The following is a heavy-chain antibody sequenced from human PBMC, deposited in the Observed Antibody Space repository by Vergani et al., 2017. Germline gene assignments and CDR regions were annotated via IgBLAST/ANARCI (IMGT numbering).Heavy chain of an antibody. CDR1: GFTFSSYS. V-gene: IGHV3-48*01. CDR3: ASDQGLQAWGCYYYCGMYG. CDR2: ISSSSSTI. J-gene: IGHJ6*02. Sequence: EVQLVESGGGLVQPGGSLRLSCAASGFTFSSYSMNWVRQAPGKGLEWVSYISSSSSTIYYADSVKGRFTISRDNAKNSLYLQMNSLRAEDTAVYYCASDQGLQAWGCYYYCGMYGWGQGTTVTVSS. D-gene: IGHD4-11*01.